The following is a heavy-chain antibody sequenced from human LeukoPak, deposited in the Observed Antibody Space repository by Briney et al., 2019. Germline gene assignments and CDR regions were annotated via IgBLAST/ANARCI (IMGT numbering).Heavy chain of an antibody. J-gene: IGHJ4*02. CDR2: IYYSGST. CDR3: ASHLELPFDY. V-gene: IGHV4-59*12. Sequence: PSETLSLTCTVSGGSISSYYWSWIRQPPGKGLEWIGYIYYSGSTNYNPSLKSRVTISVDTSKNQFSLKLSSVTAADTAVYYCASHLELPFDYWGQGTLVTVSS. CDR1: GGSISSYY. D-gene: IGHD1-26*01.